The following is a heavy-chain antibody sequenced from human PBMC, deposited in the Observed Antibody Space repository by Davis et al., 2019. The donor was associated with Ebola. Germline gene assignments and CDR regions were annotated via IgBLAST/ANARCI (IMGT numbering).Heavy chain of an antibody. Sequence: GGSLRLSCAASGFTFSRFGMHWVRQAPGKGLEWLTYILYDESEKFYADSVKGRFTISRDNSKNMLYLQMNSLRPDDTAVYYCARGEKRYTVPTGYFDYWGQGTLVTVSS. CDR2: ILYDESEK. V-gene: IGHV3-30*03. CDR3: ARGEKRYTVPTGYFDY. D-gene: IGHD4-17*01. J-gene: IGHJ4*02. CDR1: GFTFSRFG.